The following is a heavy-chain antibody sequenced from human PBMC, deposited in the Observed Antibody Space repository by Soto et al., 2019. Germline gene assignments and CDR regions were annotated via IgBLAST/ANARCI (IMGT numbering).Heavy chain of an antibody. V-gene: IGHV3-23*01. CDR1: GFTVSSSA. CDR2: FSAGGSR. D-gene: IGHD1-1*01. J-gene: IGHJ5*01. Sequence: EVKVLESGGGLVQPGGSLRLSCAASGFTVSSSAMIWVRQAPGKGLEWVATFSAGGSRYYADSVKGRCTISRDNSEYTVSLLITSLRVGDTAVYYCGTTPPPHVRNWSDYWGQGALVTVSS. CDR3: GTTPPPHVRNWSDY.